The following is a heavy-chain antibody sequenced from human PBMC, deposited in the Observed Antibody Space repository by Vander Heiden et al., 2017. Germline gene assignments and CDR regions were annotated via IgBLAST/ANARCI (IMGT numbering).Heavy chain of an antibody. CDR3: AVGPGISGWYREFDY. Sequence: EVQLVESGGGLLQPGRSLRLSCAASGFTFDDYAMHWVRQAPGKGLEWVSGISWNSVSIGDADSVKGRFTISRDNAKNSLYLQMNRLRAEDTALYYCAVGPGISGWYREFDYWGQGTLVTVSS. D-gene: IGHD6-19*01. CDR2: ISWNSVSI. V-gene: IGHV3-9*01. CDR1: GFTFDDYA. J-gene: IGHJ4*02.